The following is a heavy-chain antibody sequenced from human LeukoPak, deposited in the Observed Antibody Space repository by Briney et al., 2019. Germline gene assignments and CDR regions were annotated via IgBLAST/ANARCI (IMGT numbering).Heavy chain of an antibody. Sequence: SETLSLTCTVSGGSISNYYWSWIRQPPGKGLEWIGYIYYSGSTNYNPSLKSRVTISVDTSKNQFSLKLSSVTAADTAVYYCARRRDGYNWDYFDYWGQGTLVTVSS. CDR2: IYYSGST. CDR1: GGSISNYY. V-gene: IGHV4-59*08. D-gene: IGHD5-24*01. CDR3: ARRRDGYNWDYFDY. J-gene: IGHJ4*02.